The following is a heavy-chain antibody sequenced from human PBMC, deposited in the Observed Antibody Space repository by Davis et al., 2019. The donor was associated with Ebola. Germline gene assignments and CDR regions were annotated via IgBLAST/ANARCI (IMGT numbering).Heavy chain of an antibody. CDR1: GDSVSSNSAA. D-gene: IGHD6-6*01. J-gene: IGHJ6*02. CDR3: ARGVRIAARPGGYYYYGMDV. CDR2: TYYRSKWYN. V-gene: IGHV6-1*01. Sequence: SQTLSLTCAISGDSVSSNSAAWNWIRQSPSRGLEWLGRTYYRSKWYNDYAVSVKSRITINPDTSKNQFSLQLNSVTPEDTAVYYCARGVRIAARPGGYYYYGMDVWGQGTTVTVSS.